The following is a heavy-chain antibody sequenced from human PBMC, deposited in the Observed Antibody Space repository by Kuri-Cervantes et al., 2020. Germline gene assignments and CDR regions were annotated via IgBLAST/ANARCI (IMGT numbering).Heavy chain of an antibody. CDR3: ARLASGWQGWFDP. J-gene: IGHJ5*02. D-gene: IGHD2-15*01. CDR2: IYPGDSDT. Sequence: GESLKIPCQGSGYSLTSYWIGWVRQMPGKGLEWMGIIYPGDSDTRYSPSFQGQVTISADKSISTAYLQWSSLKASDTAMYYCARLASGWQGWFDPWGQGTLVTVSS. CDR1: GYSLTSYW. V-gene: IGHV5-51*01.